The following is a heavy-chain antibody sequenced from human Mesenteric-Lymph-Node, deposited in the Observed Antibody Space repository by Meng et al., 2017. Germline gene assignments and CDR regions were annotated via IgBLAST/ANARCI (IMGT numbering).Heavy chain of an antibody. CDR2: ISGSGGST. J-gene: IGHJ6*02. CDR3: AKGRDSWSTYYGMDV. CDR1: GFTFSSYE. V-gene: IGHV3-23*01. Sequence: GESLKISCAASGFTFSSYEMNWVRQAPGKGLEWVSAISGSGGSTYYADSVKGRFTISRANSKNTLYLQMNSLRAEDTAVYYCAKGRDSWSTYYGMDVWGQGTTVTVSS. D-gene: IGHD3-22*01.